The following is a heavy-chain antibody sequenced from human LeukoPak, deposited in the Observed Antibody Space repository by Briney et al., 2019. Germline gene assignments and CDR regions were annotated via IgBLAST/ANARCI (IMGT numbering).Heavy chain of an antibody. Sequence: GGSLRLSCVASGFTFSVYEMNWVRQAPGKGLEWTSYISASDTSIYYAESVKGRFTISRDNAKSSLYLQMNSLRAEDTAVYYCARSGGYFDLLGQGTLVTVSS. D-gene: IGHD3-10*01. CDR1: GFTFSVYE. CDR3: ARSGGYFDL. V-gene: IGHV3-48*03. J-gene: IGHJ4*01. CDR2: ISASDTSI.